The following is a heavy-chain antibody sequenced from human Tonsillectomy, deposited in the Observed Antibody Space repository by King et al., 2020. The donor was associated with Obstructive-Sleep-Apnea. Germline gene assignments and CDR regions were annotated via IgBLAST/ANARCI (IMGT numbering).Heavy chain of an antibody. D-gene: IGHD3-3*01. CDR3: ARDARRFLEWYYGMDV. Sequence: QLVQSGAEVKKPGASVKVSCKASGYTFTSYGISWVRQAPGQGLEWMGWISAYNGNTNYAQKLQGRVTITTDTSTSTAYMELRSLRSDDTAVYYCARDARRFLEWYYGMDVWGQGTTVTVSS. V-gene: IGHV1-18*04. J-gene: IGHJ6*02. CDR1: GYTFTSYG. CDR2: ISAYNGNT.